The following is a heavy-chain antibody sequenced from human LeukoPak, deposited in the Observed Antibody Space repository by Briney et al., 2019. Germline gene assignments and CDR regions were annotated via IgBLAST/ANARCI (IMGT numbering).Heavy chain of an antibody. J-gene: IGHJ4*02. V-gene: IGHV3-30*04. CDR1: GFTFSSYG. D-gene: IGHD3-3*01. Sequence: GGSLRLSCAASGFTFSSYGMHWVRQAPGMGLEWVAVISYDGSNKYYADSVKGRFTISRDNSKNTLYLQMNSLRAEDTAVYYCARDRSTYYDFWSGYDVLDYWGQGTLVTVSS. CDR3: ARDRSTYYDFWSGYDVLDY. CDR2: ISYDGSNK.